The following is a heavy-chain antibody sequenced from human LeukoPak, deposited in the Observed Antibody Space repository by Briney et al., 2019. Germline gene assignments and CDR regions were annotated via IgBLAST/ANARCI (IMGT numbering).Heavy chain of an antibody. Sequence: GGSLRLSCAASEFTFSSYSMNWVRQAPGKGLEWVSSVSSFSNYIYNADSVKGRFTISRDNAKNSLFLHMNSLRAEDTAVYYCARRVATARDAFDIWGQGTMVTVSS. CDR2: VSSFSNYI. CDR1: EFTFSSYS. V-gene: IGHV3-21*04. J-gene: IGHJ3*02. CDR3: ARRVATARDAFDI. D-gene: IGHD5-12*01.